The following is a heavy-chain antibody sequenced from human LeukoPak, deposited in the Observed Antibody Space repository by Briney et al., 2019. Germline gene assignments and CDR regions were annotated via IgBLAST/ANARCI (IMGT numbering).Heavy chain of an antibody. CDR2: IYISGPT. D-gene: IGHD5-18*01. V-gene: IGHV4-4*07. Sequence: SETLSLTGTVFGGSFTTYYWSWFRRPAGKGLEWFGRIYISGPTNYNPSLKSRVTMSVDTSRNQFSLKLTSVTAADTAVYYCAREPGGYNYRPEGIFDYWGQGTLVTVSS. CDR1: GGSFTTYY. J-gene: IGHJ4*02. CDR3: AREPGGYNYRPEGIFDY.